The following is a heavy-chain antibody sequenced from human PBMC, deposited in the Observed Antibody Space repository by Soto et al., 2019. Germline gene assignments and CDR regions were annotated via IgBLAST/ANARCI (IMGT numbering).Heavy chain of an antibody. V-gene: IGHV1-69*01. Sequence: FVKVSFKASGGTFSSYAISCVRQAPGQGLEWMGGIIPIFGTANYAQKFQGRVTITADESTSTAYMELSSLRSEDTAVYYCARDAEPHDYGRGYFDYWGQGTLVTVSS. CDR3: ARDAEPHDYGRGYFDY. CDR1: GGTFSSYA. CDR2: IIPIFGTA. J-gene: IGHJ4*02. D-gene: IGHD4-17*01.